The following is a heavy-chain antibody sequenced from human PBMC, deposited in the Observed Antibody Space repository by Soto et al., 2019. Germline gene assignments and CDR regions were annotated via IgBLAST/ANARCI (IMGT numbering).Heavy chain of an antibody. CDR1: GFTVSSNY. V-gene: IGHV3-66*01. J-gene: IGHJ3*02. CDR3: ARERHYYGSGSSFAMNAFDI. D-gene: IGHD3-10*01. CDR2: LYAGGRT. Sequence: PGGSLRLSCAASGFTVSSNYMNWVRQAPGKGPEWVSLLYAGGRTYYADSVRGRFTISKDNAKNILYLQMNSLRAEDTAVYYCARERHYYGSGSSFAMNAFDIWGQGTMVTVS.